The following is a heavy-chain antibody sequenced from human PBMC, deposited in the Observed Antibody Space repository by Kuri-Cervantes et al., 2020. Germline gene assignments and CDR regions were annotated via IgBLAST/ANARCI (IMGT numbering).Heavy chain of an antibody. V-gene: IGHV4-59*01. CDR3: AREVGYCSGGSCSNWFDP. Sequence: ESLKISCTVSGGSISRYYWSWIRQPPGKGLEWIGYIYYSGSTNYNPSLKSRVTISVDTSKNQFSLKLSSVTAADTAVYYCAREVGYCSGGSCSNWFDPWGQGTLVTVSS. CDR2: IYYSGST. D-gene: IGHD2-15*01. J-gene: IGHJ5*02. CDR1: GGSISRYY.